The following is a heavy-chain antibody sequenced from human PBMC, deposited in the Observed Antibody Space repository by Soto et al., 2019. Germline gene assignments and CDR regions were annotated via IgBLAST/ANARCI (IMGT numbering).Heavy chain of an antibody. J-gene: IGHJ6*02. V-gene: IGHV1-69*13. CDR2: IIPIFGTA. Sequence: SVKVSCKASGGTSSSYAISWVRQAPGQGLEWMGGIIPIFGTANYAQKFQGRVTITADESTSTAYMELSSLRSEDTAVYYCARPFLDYYDSSGYYPGNYYYYYGMDVWGQGTTVTVSS. CDR3: ARPFLDYYDSSGYYPGNYYYYYGMDV. D-gene: IGHD3-22*01. CDR1: GGTSSSYA.